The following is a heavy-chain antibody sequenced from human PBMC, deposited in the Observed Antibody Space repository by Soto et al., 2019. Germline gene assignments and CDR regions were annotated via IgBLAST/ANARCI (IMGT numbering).Heavy chain of an antibody. D-gene: IGHD6-13*01. CDR1: GYSFTIYC. CDR2: IYPGDSDT. V-gene: IGHV5-51*01. J-gene: IGHJ6*02. Sequence: GESLKISCHGSGYSFTIYCIVLVLQMPGKGLEWMGIIYPGDSDTRYSPSFQGQVTISADKSISTAYLQWSSLKASDTAMYYCARIGQQLVRAYYYYGMDVWGQGTTVTVSS. CDR3: ARIGQQLVRAYYYYGMDV.